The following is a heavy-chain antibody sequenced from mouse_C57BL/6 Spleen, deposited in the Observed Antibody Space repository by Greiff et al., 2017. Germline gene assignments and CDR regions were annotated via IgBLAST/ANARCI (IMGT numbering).Heavy chain of an antibody. J-gene: IGHJ2*01. V-gene: IGHV5-9-1*02. CDR1: GFTFSSYA. CDR3: TREGHGDYFDY. D-gene: IGHD3-3*01. CDR2: ISSGGDHI. Sequence: EVQVVESGEGLVKPGGSLKLSCAASGFTFSSYAMSWVRQTPEKRLEWVAYISSGGDHIYYADTVKGRFTISRDNARNTLYLQMSSLKSEDTAMYYCTREGHGDYFDYWGQGTTLTVSS.